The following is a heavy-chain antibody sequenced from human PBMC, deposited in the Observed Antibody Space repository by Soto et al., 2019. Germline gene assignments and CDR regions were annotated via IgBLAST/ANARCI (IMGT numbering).Heavy chain of an antibody. D-gene: IGHD2-15*01. Sequence: ASVKVSCKASGYTFTKYALHWVRQAPGQRLEWMGWINAGNGNTKYSQKFQGRVTITRDTSASTSYMQLSSLRSEDTAVYYCARGEGYCSGGTCYRWFDPWGQGSLVTVSS. V-gene: IGHV1-3*01. J-gene: IGHJ5*02. CDR2: INAGNGNT. CDR1: GYTFTKYA. CDR3: ARGEGYCSGGTCYRWFDP.